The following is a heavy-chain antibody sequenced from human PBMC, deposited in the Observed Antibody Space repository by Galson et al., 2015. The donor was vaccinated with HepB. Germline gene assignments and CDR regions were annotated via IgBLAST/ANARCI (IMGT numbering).Heavy chain of an antibody. CDR1: GFSISTYW. CDR3: ARDTAKLELFSYGMDV. CDR2: IKPDGSEN. J-gene: IGHJ6*02. Sequence: SLRLSCAVSGFSISTYWMTWVRQAPGKGLECVAHIKPDGSENYYVDSVKGRFTISRDNAKNSLFLQMNSLRAEDTAVYYCARDTAKLELFSYGMDVWGQGTTVTVSS. D-gene: IGHD1-7*01. V-gene: IGHV3-7*01.